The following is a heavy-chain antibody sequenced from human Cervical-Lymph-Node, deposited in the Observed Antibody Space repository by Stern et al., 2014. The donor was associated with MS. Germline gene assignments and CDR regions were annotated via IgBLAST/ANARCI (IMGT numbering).Heavy chain of an antibody. V-gene: IGHV3-66*02. Sequence: VQLVQSGGGLVQPGGSLRLSCAASGFTVSDNYMNWVRQAPGKGLERVSAIYTGGTTYYTDSVKGPFTIPRDNSKNTLYLQMNSLRPEDTAMYYCAREWLQGALDYWGQGTLVTVSS. D-gene: IGHD5-12*01. CDR3: AREWLQGALDY. CDR2: IYTGGTT. J-gene: IGHJ4*02. CDR1: GFTVSDNY.